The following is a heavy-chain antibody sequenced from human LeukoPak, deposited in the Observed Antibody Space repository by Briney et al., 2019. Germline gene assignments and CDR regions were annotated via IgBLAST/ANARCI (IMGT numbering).Heavy chain of an antibody. V-gene: IGHV3-7*01. Sequence: GGSLTLSCAASGFTFSTYWMTWVRQAPGKGLEWVANIKEDGSEKYHVDSVKGRFTIFRDNAKNSLYLQMNSLRAEDTAVYYCAREEAGGPDYWGQGTLVTVSS. CDR3: AREEAGGPDY. CDR1: GFTFSTYW. J-gene: IGHJ4*02. D-gene: IGHD3-16*01. CDR2: IKEDGSEK.